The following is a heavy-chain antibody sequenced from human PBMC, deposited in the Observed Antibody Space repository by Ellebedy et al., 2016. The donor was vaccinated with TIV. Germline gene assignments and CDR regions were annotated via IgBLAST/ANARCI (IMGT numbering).Heavy chain of an antibody. D-gene: IGHD3-10*01. J-gene: IGHJ5*02. Sequence: MPSEPLSLTCTASGCSLSTYYWSWIRQPAGKGLHWFGRIHTSGSTHYSSSLKSRVTMSVDTSKNQFYLKLSSVTAADTAVYYCARDAARRGPWGQGTLVTVSS. CDR2: IHTSGST. CDR1: GCSLSTYY. V-gene: IGHV4-4*07. CDR3: ARDAARRGP.